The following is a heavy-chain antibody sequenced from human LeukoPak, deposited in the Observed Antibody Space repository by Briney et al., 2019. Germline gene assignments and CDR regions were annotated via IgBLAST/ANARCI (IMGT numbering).Heavy chain of an antibody. CDR1: GFTFNSYQ. CDR3: TRTRARQVPTWSHYMDV. D-gene: IGHD2-8*02. Sequence: GGSLRLSCATSGFTFNSYQFHWVRQAPGRGLEWIAFMGDSGSVPYYADFVKGRFTISRDSADNSVRLQMDSLRVDDTALYYCTRTRARQVPTWSHYMDVWGKGTTVIVSS. J-gene: IGHJ6*03. CDR2: MGDSGSVP. V-gene: IGHV3-48*03.